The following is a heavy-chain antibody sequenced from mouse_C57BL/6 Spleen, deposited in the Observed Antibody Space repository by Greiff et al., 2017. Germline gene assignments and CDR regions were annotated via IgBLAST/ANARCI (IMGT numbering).Heavy chain of an antibody. CDR3: TSDDYWFAY. V-gene: IGHV5-9-1*02. D-gene: IGHD2-4*01. Sequence: EVKVEESGEGLVKPGGSLKLSCAASGFTFSSYAMSWVRQTPEKRLEWVAYISSGGDYIYYADTVKGRFTISRDNARNTLYLQMSSLKSEDTAMYYCTSDDYWFAYWGQGTLVTVSA. J-gene: IGHJ3*01. CDR1: GFTFSSYA. CDR2: ISSGGDYI.